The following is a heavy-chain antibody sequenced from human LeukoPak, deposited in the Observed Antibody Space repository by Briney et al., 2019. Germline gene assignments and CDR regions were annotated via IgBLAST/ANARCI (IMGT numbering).Heavy chain of an antibody. V-gene: IGHV3-7*01. CDR3: ARPRWGRPLDASDI. J-gene: IGHJ3*02. Sequence: PGGSLRLSCAASGFTFSSYWMSWVRQAPGKGLEWVANIKQDGSEKYYVDSVKGRFTISRDNAKNSLYLQMNSLRAEDTAVYYCARPRWGRPLDASDIWGQGTMVTVSS. CDR1: GFTFSSYW. D-gene: IGHD3-16*01. CDR2: IKQDGSEK.